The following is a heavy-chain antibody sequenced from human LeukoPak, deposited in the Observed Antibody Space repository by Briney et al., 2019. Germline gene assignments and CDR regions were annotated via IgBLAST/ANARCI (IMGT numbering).Heavy chain of an antibody. Sequence: GGPLRLSCAASGFTFSSYWMSWVRQAPGKGQEWVANIKQDGSEKYYVDSVKGRFTISRDNAKNSLYLQMNSLRAEDTAVYYCARIQYSSSWYGNYYYYYMDVWGKGTTVTVSS. CDR1: GFTFSSYW. V-gene: IGHV3-7*01. CDR3: ARIQYSSSWYGNYYYYYMDV. D-gene: IGHD6-13*01. CDR2: IKQDGSEK. J-gene: IGHJ6*03.